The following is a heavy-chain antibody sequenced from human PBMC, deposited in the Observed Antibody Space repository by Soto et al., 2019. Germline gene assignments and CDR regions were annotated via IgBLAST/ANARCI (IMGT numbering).Heavy chain of an antibody. CDR1: GGSISSGGYY. D-gene: IGHD3-22*01. CDR3: ARGGMVIGLVWFDP. Sequence: SETLSLTCTVSGGSISSGGYYWSWIRQHPGKGLEWIGYIYYSGSTYYNPSLKSRVTISVDTSKNQFSLKLSSVTAADTAVYYCARGGMVIGLVWFDPWGQGTLVTVSS. J-gene: IGHJ5*02. CDR2: IYYSGST. V-gene: IGHV4-31*03.